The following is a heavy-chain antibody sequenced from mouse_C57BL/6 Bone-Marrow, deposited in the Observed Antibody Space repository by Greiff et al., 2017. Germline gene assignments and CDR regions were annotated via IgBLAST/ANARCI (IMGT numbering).Heavy chain of an antibody. V-gene: IGHV1-81*01. Sequence: VQLQESGAELARPGASVKLSCKASGYTFTSYGISWVKQRTGQGLEWIGEIYPRSGNTYYNEKFKGKATLTADKSSSTAYMELRSLTSEDSAVYFCARLPYCYGRTYFDYWGQGTTLTVSS. CDR2: IYPRSGNT. CDR3: ARLPYCYGRTYFDY. CDR1: GYTFTSYG. J-gene: IGHJ2*01. D-gene: IGHD1-1*01.